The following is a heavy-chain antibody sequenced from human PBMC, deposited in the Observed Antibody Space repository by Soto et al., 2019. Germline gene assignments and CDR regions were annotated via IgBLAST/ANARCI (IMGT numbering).Heavy chain of an antibody. CDR1: GFSLTTDRVG. D-gene: IGHD1-26*01. CDR2: IYWDDSK. V-gene: IGHV2-5*02. J-gene: IGHJ4*02. Sequence: QITLKESGPTLVKPTQTLTLTCTFSGFSLTTDRVGVGWIRQPPGEALEWLAVIYWDDSKTYRPSLESRLTITTDTSKNQVALTMTNMDSPDTATYYCAPAYGGRSLYWGQGTLVTVSS. CDR3: APAYGGRSLY.